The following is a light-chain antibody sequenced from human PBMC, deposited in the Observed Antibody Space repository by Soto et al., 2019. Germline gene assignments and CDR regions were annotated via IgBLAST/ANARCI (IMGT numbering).Light chain of an antibody. CDR1: TSNIGAGYD. CDR2: GHS. Sequence: QSVLTQPPSVSGAPGQRVTIACNGSTSNIGAGYDVHWYRHLPGAAPKLLLSGHSHRPSGVPDRLSGSKSGTSASLAITGLQAEDEADYYCQSYDSGLVGLIFGAGTKLTVL. J-gene: IGLJ2*01. V-gene: IGLV1-40*01. CDR3: QSYDSGLVGLI.